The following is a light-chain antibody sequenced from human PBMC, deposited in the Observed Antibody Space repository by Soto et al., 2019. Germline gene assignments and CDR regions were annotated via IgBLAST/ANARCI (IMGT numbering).Light chain of an antibody. CDR2: DAS. Sequence: DIQMPQSRTTLSASVGDRVTITCRASQSISSWLAWYKQKPGKAPKLLIYDASSLESGVPSRFSGSGSGTESTLTISRLQPDDFAAYYCQQYNSYPRTFGQGTKVEIK. CDR3: QQYNSYPRT. V-gene: IGKV1-5*01. CDR1: QSISSW. J-gene: IGKJ1*01.